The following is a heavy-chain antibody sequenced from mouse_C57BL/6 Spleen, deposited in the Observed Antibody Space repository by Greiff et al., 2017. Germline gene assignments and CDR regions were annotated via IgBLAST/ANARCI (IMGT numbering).Heavy chain of an antibody. CDR2: INPSSGYT. CDR1: GYTFTSYW. CDR3: ARSEDGYDHAMDY. Sequence: VQLQQSGAELAKPGASVKLSCKASGYTFTSYWMHWVKQRPGQGLEWIGYINPSSGYTKYNQKFKDKATLTADKSSSTAYMQLSSLTYEDSAVYYCARSEDGYDHAMDYWGQGTSVTVSS. J-gene: IGHJ4*01. V-gene: IGHV1-7*01. D-gene: IGHD2-2*01.